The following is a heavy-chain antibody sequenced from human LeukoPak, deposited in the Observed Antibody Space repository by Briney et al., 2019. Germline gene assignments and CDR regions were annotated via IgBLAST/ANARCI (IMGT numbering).Heavy chain of an antibody. J-gene: IGHJ4*02. CDR2: IYYSGST. V-gene: IGHV4-39*07. D-gene: IGHD1-26*01. CDR3: ARNSGSYYALLDY. Sequence: PSETLSLTCTVSGGSISSSSYYWGWIRQPPGKGLEWIGSIYYSGSTYYNPSLKSRVTISVDTSKNQFSLKLSSVTAADTAVYYCARNSGSYYALLDYWGQGTLVTVSS. CDR1: GGSISSSSYY.